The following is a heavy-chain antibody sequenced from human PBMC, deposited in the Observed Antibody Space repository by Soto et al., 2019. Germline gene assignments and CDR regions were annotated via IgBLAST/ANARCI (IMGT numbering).Heavy chain of an antibody. CDR2: VSYDGSNK. V-gene: IGHV3-30-3*01. D-gene: IGHD3-3*01. CDR3: ARDGGEGAYFDY. CDR1: GFTFSSYA. Sequence: PGGSLRLSCAASGFTFSSYAMHWVRQAPGKGLEWVAVVSYDGSNKYYADSVKGRFTISRDNSKNTLYLQMNSLRAEDTAVYYCARDGGEGAYFDYWGQGTLATVSS. J-gene: IGHJ4*02.